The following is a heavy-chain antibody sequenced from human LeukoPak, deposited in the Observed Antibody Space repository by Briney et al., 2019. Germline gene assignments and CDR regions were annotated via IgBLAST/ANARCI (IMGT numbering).Heavy chain of an antibody. J-gene: IGHJ4*02. Sequence: ASVKVSCKASGYTFTSYGISWVRQAPGQGLEWMGWITAYNDNTYYAQKLQGRVTMTTDTSTSTAYMELRSLRSDDTAVYYCARDHTTYYYDSSGSLGFWGQGTLVTVSS. CDR3: ARDHTTYYYDSSGSLGF. V-gene: IGHV1-18*01. CDR2: ITAYNDNT. CDR1: GYTFTSYG. D-gene: IGHD3-22*01.